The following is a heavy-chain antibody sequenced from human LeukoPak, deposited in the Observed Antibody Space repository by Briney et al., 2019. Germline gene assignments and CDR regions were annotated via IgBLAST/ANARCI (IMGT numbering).Heavy chain of an antibody. D-gene: IGHD3-22*01. J-gene: IGHJ1*01. CDR1: GLTFSNYW. V-gene: IGHV3-7*01. Sequence: GGSLRLSCTASGLTFSNYWMTWIRQAPRKGLEWVANIKQDGIEKYYVDSVEGRFTVSRDNSKNSLFLQIESLRAADTAVYYCATCSSGYYCDHFQTWGQGSLVTVSS. CDR2: IKQDGIEK. CDR3: ATCSSGYYCDHFQT.